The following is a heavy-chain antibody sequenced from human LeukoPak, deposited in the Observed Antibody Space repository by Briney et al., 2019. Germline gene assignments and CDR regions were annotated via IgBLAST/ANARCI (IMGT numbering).Heavy chain of an antibody. CDR3: AKRPTAYGAFDI. J-gene: IGHJ3*02. CDR1: GFTFNSYD. V-gene: IGHV3-23*01. Sequence: PGGSLRLSCAASGFTFNSYDMSWVRQAPGKGLEWVSAISDSDGSTSYADSVKGRFTISRDNSKNTLYLQMNSLRAEDTAVYYCAKRPTAYGAFDIWGQGTMVTVSS. CDR2: ISDSDGST. D-gene: IGHD3-16*01.